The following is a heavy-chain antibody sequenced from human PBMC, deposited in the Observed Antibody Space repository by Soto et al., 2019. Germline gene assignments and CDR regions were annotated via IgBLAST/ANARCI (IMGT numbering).Heavy chain of an antibody. D-gene: IGHD6-13*01. J-gene: IGHJ5*02. CDR3: AHTLPITSSWYRGWFDP. Sequence: QITLKESGPTLVKPTQTLTLTCTFSGFSLSTSGVGVGWIRQPPGKALEWLALIYWDDDKRYSPSLKSRLTITKDTSQNPVVLTMTNMDPVDTSTYYCAHTLPITSSWYRGWFDPLGQGTLVTVSS. V-gene: IGHV2-5*02. CDR2: IYWDDDK. CDR1: GFSLSTSGVG.